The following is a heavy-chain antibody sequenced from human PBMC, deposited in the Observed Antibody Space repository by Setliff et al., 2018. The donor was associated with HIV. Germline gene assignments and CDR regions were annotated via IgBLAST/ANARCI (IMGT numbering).Heavy chain of an antibody. CDR3: ARGVNFDY. CDR2: IDSNNGNR. CDR1: GYSLSTYA. D-gene: IGHD3-3*01. J-gene: IGHJ4*02. Sequence: ASVKVSCKASGYSLSTYAISWVRQAPGQGLEWMGWIDSNNGNRNFAQKFRGRVTMTTDISTNTAYMEVRSLSFDDTAVYYCARGVNFDYWGQGTQVTVSS. V-gene: IGHV1-18*01.